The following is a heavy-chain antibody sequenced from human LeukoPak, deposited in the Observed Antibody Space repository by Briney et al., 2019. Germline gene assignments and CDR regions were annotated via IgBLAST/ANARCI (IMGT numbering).Heavy chain of an antibody. D-gene: IGHD3-9*01. Sequence: GGSLRLSCVASGFTFSSYWMHWVRQNPRKGLVWVSRISGDGRNINYADSVRGRFTISRDNAKNTLYLQMNTLRVEDTAVYYCTRDLMDYDVSTGLHHYYMDVWGQGTTVTVSS. J-gene: IGHJ6*02. V-gene: IGHV3-74*01. CDR3: TRDLMDYDVSTGLHHYYMDV. CDR1: GFTFSSYW. CDR2: ISGDGRNI.